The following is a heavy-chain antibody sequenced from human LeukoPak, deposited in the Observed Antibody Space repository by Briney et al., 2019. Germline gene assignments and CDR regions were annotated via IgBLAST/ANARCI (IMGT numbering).Heavy chain of an antibody. V-gene: IGHV4-31*03. CDR2: IYYSGST. J-gene: IGHJ5*02. D-gene: IGHD3-22*01. CDR3: ARDRGYYDSSGPTGFAP. CDR1: GGSLSRGGYY. Sequence: SETLSLTCTVSGGSLSRGGYYWRWIRQHPGKGLEWVGYIYYSGSTYYNPSLKSRVTISVDTSKNQFSLKLSSVTAADTAVYYCARDRGYYDSSGPTGFAPWGQGTLVTVSS.